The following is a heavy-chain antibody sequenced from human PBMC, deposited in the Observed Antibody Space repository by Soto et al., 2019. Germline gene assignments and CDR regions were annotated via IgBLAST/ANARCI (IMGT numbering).Heavy chain of an antibody. CDR2: ISYDGSNK. J-gene: IGHJ4*02. V-gene: IGHV3-30-3*01. Sequence: QVQLLESGGGVVQPGRSLRLSCAASGFTFSSYAMHWVRQAPGKGLEGVAVISYDGSNKYYADSVKGRFTISRDNSKNTLYLQMNSLRAEDTAVYYCAGGRGGGNRLEYYFDYWGQGTLVTVSS. D-gene: IGHD2-15*01. CDR3: AGGRGGGNRLEYYFDY. CDR1: GFTFSSYA.